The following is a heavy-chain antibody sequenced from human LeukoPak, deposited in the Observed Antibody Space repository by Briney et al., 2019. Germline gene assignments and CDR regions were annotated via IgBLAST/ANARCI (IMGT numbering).Heavy chain of an antibody. D-gene: IGHD3-22*01. CDR1: GGTFSSYA. J-gene: IGHJ4*02. CDR3: VTGYDSSGFDY. Sequence: SVKVSCKASGGTFSSYAISWVRQAPGQGLEWMGGIIPIFGTANYAQKFQGRVTITTDESTSTAYMELSSLRSEDTAVYYYVTGYDSSGFDYWGQGTLVTVSS. V-gene: IGHV1-69*05. CDR2: IIPIFGTA.